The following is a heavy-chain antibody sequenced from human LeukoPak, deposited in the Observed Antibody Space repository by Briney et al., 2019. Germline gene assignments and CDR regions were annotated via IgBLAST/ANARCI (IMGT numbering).Heavy chain of an antibody. V-gene: IGHV3-30-3*01. CDR3: ARDLGGYSSSGEVDY. D-gene: IGHD6-19*01. CDR1: GFTFSSYA. CDR2: ISYDGSNK. Sequence: GRSLRPSCAASGFTFSSYAMHWVRQAPGKGLEWVAVISYDGSNKYYADSVKGRFTISRDNSKNTLYLQMNSLRAEDTAVYYCARDLGGYSSSGEVDYWGQGTLVTVSS. J-gene: IGHJ4*02.